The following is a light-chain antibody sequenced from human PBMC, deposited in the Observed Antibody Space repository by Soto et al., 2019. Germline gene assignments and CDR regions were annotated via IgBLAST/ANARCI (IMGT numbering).Light chain of an antibody. Sequence: QSVLTQPPSASGTPGQRVTISCSGSSSNIESNYVYWYQQLPGTAPRLLIYRNNQRPSGVPDRFSGSESGTSASLAISALRSEDEADYYCTVWGDSLRGRLFGGGTKLTVL. CDR1: SSNIESNY. CDR3: TVWGDSLRGRL. CDR2: RNN. J-gene: IGLJ2*01. V-gene: IGLV1-47*01.